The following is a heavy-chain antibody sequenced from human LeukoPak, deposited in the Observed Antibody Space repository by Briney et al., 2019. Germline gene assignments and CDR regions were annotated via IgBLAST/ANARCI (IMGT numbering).Heavy chain of an antibody. CDR1: GFPFSGYG. V-gene: IGHV3-33*01. CDR2: AYGDGSSQ. CDR3: ATGGNFYYSH. D-gene: IGHD4-11*01. J-gene: IGHJ1*01. Sequence: GGSLRLSCAASGFPFSGYGMHWVRQVPGKGLEWVAVAYGDGSSQYYADSVKGRFGISKDISKNTLSLQMNSLRAEDTAVYSCATGGNFYYSHWGQGTLVTVSS.